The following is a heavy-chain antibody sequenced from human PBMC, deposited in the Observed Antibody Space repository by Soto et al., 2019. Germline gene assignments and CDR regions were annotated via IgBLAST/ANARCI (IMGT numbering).Heavy chain of an antibody. CDR2: ISSSGTTI. CDR3: AKGYVWGSYRPSMDV. Sequence: QGQLGESGGGLVKPGGSLRLSCAASGFTFNDYYMSWIRQAPGKGLEWVSYISSSGTTIYYADSVKGRFTISRDNARNSLFLQMSSLRAEDTAVYYCAKGYVWGSYRPSMDVWGHGTTVIVSS. J-gene: IGHJ6*02. V-gene: IGHV3-11*01. D-gene: IGHD3-16*02. CDR1: GFTFNDYY.